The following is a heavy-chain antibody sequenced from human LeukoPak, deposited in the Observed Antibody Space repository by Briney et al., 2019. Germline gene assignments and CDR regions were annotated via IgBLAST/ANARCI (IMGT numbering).Heavy chain of an antibody. CDR1: GFTFSNYA. CDR3: ARARVDIAMFTWLNWYFDL. CDR2: ISYDGSNK. V-gene: IGHV3-30-3*01. J-gene: IGHJ2*01. D-gene: IGHD5-18*01. Sequence: GGSLRLSCAASGFTFSNYAIHWVRQAPGKGLEWVAVISYDGSNKYYADSVKGRFTISRDNSKNALYLQMSSLRAEDTAVYYCARARVDIAMFTWLNWYFDLWGRGTLVTVSS.